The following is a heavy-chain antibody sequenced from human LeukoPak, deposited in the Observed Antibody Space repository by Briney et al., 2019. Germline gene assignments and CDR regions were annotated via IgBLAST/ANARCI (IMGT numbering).Heavy chain of an antibody. Sequence: PGRSLRLSCAASGFTLSSYVMHWVRQAPGKGLEWVAVIWYDGTNKYYGDSVKGRFTISRDNSKNTLYLQMNSLRAEDTAVYYCAKAHRGDGYNFDAFDIWGQGTMVTVSS. D-gene: IGHD5-24*01. CDR2: IWYDGTNK. V-gene: IGHV3-33*06. CDR3: AKAHRGDGYNFDAFDI. J-gene: IGHJ3*02. CDR1: GFTLSSYV.